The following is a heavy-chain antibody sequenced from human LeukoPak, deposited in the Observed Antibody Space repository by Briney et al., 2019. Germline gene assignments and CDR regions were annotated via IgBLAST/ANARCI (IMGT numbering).Heavy chain of an antibody. CDR1: GGTFSSYA. Sequence: GSAVKVSCKASGGTFSSYAISWVRQAPGKGLEWMGGIIPIFGTANYAQKFQGRVTITADKSTSTAYMELSSLRSEDTAVYYCAATQQYCSSTSCFFDYWGQGTLVTVSS. V-gene: IGHV1-69*06. D-gene: IGHD2-2*01. J-gene: IGHJ4*02. CDR2: IIPIFGTA. CDR3: AATQQYCSSTSCFFDY.